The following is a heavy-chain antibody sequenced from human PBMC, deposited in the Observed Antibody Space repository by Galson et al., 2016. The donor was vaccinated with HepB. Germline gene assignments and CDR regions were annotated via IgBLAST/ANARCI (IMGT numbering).Heavy chain of an antibody. D-gene: IGHD6-13*01. CDR1: GFTFSSYW. Sequence: SLRLSCAASGFTFSSYWMSWVRQAPGKGLEWVANIKEDGSEKYYVDSVKGRFTISRDNAKNSLYLQMNSLRAEDTAVYYCARDAYSSSFVYWFDPGGQGTLVTISS. V-gene: IGHV3-7*01. J-gene: IGHJ5*02. CDR3: ARDAYSSSFVYWFDP. CDR2: IKEDGSEK.